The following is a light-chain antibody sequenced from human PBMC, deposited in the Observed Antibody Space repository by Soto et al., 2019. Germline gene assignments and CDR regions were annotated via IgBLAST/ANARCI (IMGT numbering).Light chain of an antibody. CDR3: MQALQTPRT. Sequence: DIVLTQSPLSLPVTPGEPASISCRASQSLLQSNGYNYLALFLQKPGQYPHLLIYLASTRASVVPDRFSGSGSGTDFTLKISRVEAEDAGVYYCMQALQTPRTFGGGTTVEI. V-gene: IGKV2-28*01. CDR1: QSLLQSNGYNY. J-gene: IGKJ4*01. CDR2: LAS.